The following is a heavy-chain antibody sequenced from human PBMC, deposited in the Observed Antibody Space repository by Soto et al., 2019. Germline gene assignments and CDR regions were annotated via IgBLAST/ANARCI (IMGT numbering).Heavy chain of an antibody. CDR3: ARQRSVVVTPWWVDP. CDR1: GGSISSYY. Sequence: SETLSLTCTVSGGSISSYYWSWIRQPPGKGLEWIGYIYHSGSSNYNPSLKSRVTILLDTSKNQLSLKLSSVTAADTAVYYCARQRSVVVTPWWVDPWGQGTLVT. V-gene: IGHV4-59*08. CDR2: IYHSGSS. D-gene: IGHD2-15*01. J-gene: IGHJ5*02.